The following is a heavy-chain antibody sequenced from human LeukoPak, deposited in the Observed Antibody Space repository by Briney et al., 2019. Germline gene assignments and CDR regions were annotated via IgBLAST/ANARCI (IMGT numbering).Heavy chain of an antibody. D-gene: IGHD3-9*01. V-gene: IGHV3-21*01. CDR3: ARGHYDVLAASYKWTPDY. Sequence: GGSLRLSCAASGFTFNTFNMNWVRQAPGKGLEWVSSITSGGDYIYYADSVKGRFTTSRDNAKNSLSLQLNSLRVEDAAVYYCARGHYDVLAASYKWTPDYWGQGTLVTVSS. J-gene: IGHJ4*02. CDR2: ITSGGDYI. CDR1: GFTFNTFN.